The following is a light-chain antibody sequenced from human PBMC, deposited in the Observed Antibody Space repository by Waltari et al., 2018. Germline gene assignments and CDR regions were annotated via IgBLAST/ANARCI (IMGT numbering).Light chain of an antibody. CDR1: QGISRW. J-gene: IGKJ5*01. Sequence: DIQLTQSPSSVSASVGDRVIITCRASQGISRWLAWYQQKPGKAPKLLIHAASNLQSGVPSRFGGSGSGTDFTLTISSLQPEDFATYYCLQGDAFPLTFGQGTRLDIK. CDR2: AAS. V-gene: IGKV1-12*01. CDR3: LQGDAFPLT.